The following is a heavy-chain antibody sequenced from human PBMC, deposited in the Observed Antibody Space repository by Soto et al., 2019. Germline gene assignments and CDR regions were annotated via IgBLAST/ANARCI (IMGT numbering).Heavy chain of an antibody. CDR2: IYYSGST. J-gene: IGHJ6*02. Sequence: SDTCTVSGGSISSCSWYRGRNRQTPGKGLEWIGSIYYSGSTYYNPSLKSRVTISVDTSKNQFSLKLSSVTAADTAVYYCARLQGAGSSWYYYYGMDVWGQGTTVTVSS. CDR3: ARLQGAGSSWYYYYGMDV. CDR1: GGSISSCSWY. D-gene: IGHD6-13*01. V-gene: IGHV4-39*01.